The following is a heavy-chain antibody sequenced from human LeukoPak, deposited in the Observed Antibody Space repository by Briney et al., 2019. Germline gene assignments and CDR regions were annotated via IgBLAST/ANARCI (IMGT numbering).Heavy chain of an antibody. CDR2: INRDGSTT. J-gene: IGHJ4*02. CDR3: SRSVGGSDDY. D-gene: IGHD3-10*01. V-gene: IGHV3-74*01. Sequence: GGSLRLSCAASGFTFSSHWMHWVRQVPGKGLLWVSRINRDGSTTNYADSVKGRFTISRDNAKDTLYPQMNSLRAEDTALYYCSRSVGGSDDYWGQGTLVTVSS. CDR1: GFTFSSHW.